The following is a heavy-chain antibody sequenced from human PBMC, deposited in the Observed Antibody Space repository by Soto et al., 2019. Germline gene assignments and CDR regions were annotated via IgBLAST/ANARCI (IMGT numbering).Heavy chain of an antibody. Sequence: PSETLSLTCAVSGGSISSSNWWSWVRQPPGKGLEWIGEIYHSGSTNYNPSLKSRVTISVDKSKNQFSLKLSSVTAAGTAVYYCARGTIFGVVRNGMDVWGQGTTVTVSS. CDR2: IYHSGST. CDR3: ARGTIFGVVRNGMDV. D-gene: IGHD3-3*01. CDR1: GGSISSSNW. V-gene: IGHV4-4*02. J-gene: IGHJ6*02.